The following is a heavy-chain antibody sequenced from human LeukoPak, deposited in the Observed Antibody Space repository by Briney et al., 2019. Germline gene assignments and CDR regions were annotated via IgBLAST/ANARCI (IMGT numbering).Heavy chain of an antibody. V-gene: IGHV4-31*03. D-gene: IGHD5-18*01. CDR1: GGSISSGGYY. CDR2: IYYSGST. CDR3: ARQVRYTNDAQDAYYFDY. J-gene: IGHJ4*02. Sequence: PSQTLSLTCIVSGGSISSGGYYWSWIRQHPGKGLEWIGYIYYSGSTYYNPSLKSRVTISVDTSKNQFSLKLSSVTAADTAVYYCARQVRYTNDAQDAYYFDYWGPGTLVTVSS.